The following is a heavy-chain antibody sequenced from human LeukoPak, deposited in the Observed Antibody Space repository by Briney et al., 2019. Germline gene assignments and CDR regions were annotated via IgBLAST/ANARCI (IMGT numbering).Heavy chain of an antibody. V-gene: IGHV3-23*01. CDR3: AKGDTSGTALHWFDP. D-gene: IGHD1-1*01. Sequence: GGSLRLSCAASGLTFSSYAMSWVRQAPGKGPEWVSDITGSGYTHYADSVKGRFTISRDNSKDTLYLRMSSLRAEDTALYYCAKGDTSGTALHWFDPWGLGTLVTVSS. J-gene: IGHJ5*02. CDR1: GLTFSSYA. CDR2: ITGSGYT.